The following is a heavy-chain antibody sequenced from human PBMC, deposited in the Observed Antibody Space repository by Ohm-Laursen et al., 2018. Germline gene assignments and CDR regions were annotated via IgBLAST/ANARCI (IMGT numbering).Heavy chain of an antibody. V-gene: IGHV3-30*18. CDR1: GFTFSSYG. J-gene: IGHJ4*02. D-gene: IGHD2-8*01. CDR3: AKDREIYCTNGVCYDPYFDY. CDR2: ISYDGSNK. Sequence: SLRLSCTASGFTFSSYGMHWVRQAPGKGLEWVAVISYDGSNKYYADSVKGRFTISRDNSKSTLYLQMNSLRAEDTAVYYCAKDREIYCTNGVCYDPYFDYWGQGTLVTVSS.